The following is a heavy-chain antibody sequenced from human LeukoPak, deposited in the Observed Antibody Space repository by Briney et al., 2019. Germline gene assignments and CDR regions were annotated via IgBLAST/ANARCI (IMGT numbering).Heavy chain of an antibody. J-gene: IGHJ6*02. CDR2: IIPILGIA. CDR3: ARTYGSGTSYGMDV. V-gene: IGHV1-69*04. D-gene: IGHD3-10*01. Sequence: GASVKVSCKASGYTFTNFAISWVRQAPGQGLEWMGRIIPILGIANYAQKFQGRVTITADKSTSTAYMELSSLRSEDTAVYYCARTYGSGTSYGMDVWGQGTTVTVSS. CDR1: GYTFTNFA.